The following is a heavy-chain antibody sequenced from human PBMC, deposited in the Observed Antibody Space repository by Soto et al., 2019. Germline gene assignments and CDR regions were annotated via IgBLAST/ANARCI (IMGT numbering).Heavy chain of an antibody. V-gene: IGHV3-74*01. Sequence: EVQLVGSGGGLVQPGGSLRLACAASGFRFSTYWMHWVRQAPGKGLVWVGRINSDGSRAAYAASAKGRFTISRDNAKNTLALQMTSLRVDDPAVYYCVRELSNRGDAFAIWGQGTTVNVSS. D-gene: IGHD7-27*01. J-gene: IGHJ3*02. CDR2: INSDGSRA. CDR1: GFRFSTYW. CDR3: VRELSNRGDAFAI.